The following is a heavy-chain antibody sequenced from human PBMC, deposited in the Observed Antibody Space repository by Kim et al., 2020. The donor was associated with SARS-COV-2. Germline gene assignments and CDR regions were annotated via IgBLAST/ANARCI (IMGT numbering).Heavy chain of an antibody. CDR2: GSEK. V-gene: IGHV3-7*01. J-gene: IGHJ4*02. D-gene: IGHD1-26*01. CDR3: ARGTYSPY. Sequence: GSEKYYVDSVKGRFTISRDNAKNSLYLQMNRLRAEDTAVYYCARGTYSPYWGQGTLVTISS.